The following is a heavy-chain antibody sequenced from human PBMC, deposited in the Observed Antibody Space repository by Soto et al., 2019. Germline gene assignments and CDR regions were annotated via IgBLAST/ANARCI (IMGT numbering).Heavy chain of an antibody. CDR2: IYTSGST. D-gene: IGHD2-15*01. Sequence: SETLSLTCTVSGGSISSYYWGWIRQPAGKGLEWIGRIYTSGSTNYNPSLKRRVTMSVDTTKNQYSLKLSSVTAADTAVYYCARSVVVVAATPPSWFDPWGQGTLVTVSS. CDR3: ARSVVVVAATPPSWFDP. CDR1: GGSISSYY. J-gene: IGHJ5*02. V-gene: IGHV4-4*07.